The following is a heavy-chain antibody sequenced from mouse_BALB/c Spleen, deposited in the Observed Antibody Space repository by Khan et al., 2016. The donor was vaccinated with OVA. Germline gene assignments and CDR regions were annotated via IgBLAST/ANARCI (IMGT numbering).Heavy chain of an antibody. V-gene: IGHV3-2*02. J-gene: IGHJ3*01. CDR1: GYSITSDYA. Sequence: EVQLQESGPGLVKPSQSLSLTCTVTGYSITSDYAWNWIRQFPGNKLEWMGYIGYSGSTSYNPSLKSRISITRDTSKNQFFLQLNYVTTEDTATXYCARLGPGFAYWGPGTLVTVSA. CDR3: ARLGPGFAY. CDR2: IGYSGST. D-gene: IGHD4-1*01.